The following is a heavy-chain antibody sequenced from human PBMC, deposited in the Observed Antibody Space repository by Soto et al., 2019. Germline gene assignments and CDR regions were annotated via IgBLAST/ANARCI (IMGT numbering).Heavy chain of an antibody. D-gene: IGHD4-17*01. CDR2: ISGSGGST. CDR1: GFTFSSYA. V-gene: IGHV3-23*01. CDR3: AKGLGLQSGDSYFYYYGMDV. Sequence: EVQLLESGGGLVQPGGSLRLSCAVSGFTFSSYAMSWVRQAPGKGLEWVSAISGSGGSTYYADSVKGRFTISRDNSKSTLYLQMNSLRAEETAVYFCAKGLGLQSGDSYFYYYGMDVWGQGTTVTVSS. J-gene: IGHJ6*02.